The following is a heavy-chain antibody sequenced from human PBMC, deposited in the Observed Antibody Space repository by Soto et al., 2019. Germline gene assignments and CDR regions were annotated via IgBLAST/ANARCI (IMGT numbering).Heavy chain of an antibody. CDR2: ISWNSGGI. V-gene: IGHV3-9*01. D-gene: IGHD4-17*01. CDR1: GFTFDHYA. CDR3: AKGNDFGYYVVFPHDGFDI. Sequence: EVQLVESGGGLVQPGRSLRLSCAASGFTFDHYAMHWVRQPPGKGLEWVSGISWNSGGIVYADSVKGRFTISRDNGKNSLYLQLNSLRGEDTALYYCAKGNDFGYYVVFPHDGFDIWGRGTMVTVSS. J-gene: IGHJ3*02.